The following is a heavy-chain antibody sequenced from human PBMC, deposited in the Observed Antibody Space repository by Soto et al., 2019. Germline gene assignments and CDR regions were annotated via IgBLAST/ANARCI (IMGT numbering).Heavy chain of an antibody. Sequence: QVQLVQSGAEVKKPGASVKVSYKASGYTFTSYGISWVRQAPGQGLEWMGWISAYNGNTNYAQKLQGRVTMTTDTSTSTAYMELRSLRSDDTAVYYCARARYSSSWYGRGYYYYGMDVWGQGTTVTVSS. D-gene: IGHD6-13*01. CDR3: ARARYSSSWYGRGYYYYGMDV. V-gene: IGHV1-18*04. J-gene: IGHJ6*02. CDR1: GYTFTSYG. CDR2: ISAYNGNT.